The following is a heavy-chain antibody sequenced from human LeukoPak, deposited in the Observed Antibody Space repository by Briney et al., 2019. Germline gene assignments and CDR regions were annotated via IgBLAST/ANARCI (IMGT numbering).Heavy chain of an antibody. J-gene: IGHJ4*02. V-gene: IGHV1-18*01. Sequence: ASVKVVCKGSGDTFTTYGITWVQQAPGQGLEWMGWISGYNGNTEYTQKFQGRVAMTRDTSTSTAYMELRSLRSDGTAVYYCARGLSCSGNTCYAAHFDSWGQGTLVTVSS. CDR2: ISGYNGNT. CDR3: ARGLSCSGNTCYAAHFDS. CDR1: GDTFTTYG. D-gene: IGHD2-15*01.